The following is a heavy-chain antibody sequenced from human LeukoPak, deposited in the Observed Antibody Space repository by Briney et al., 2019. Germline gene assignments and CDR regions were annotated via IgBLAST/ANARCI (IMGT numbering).Heavy chain of an antibody. J-gene: IGHJ4*02. CDR3: AKDRTGLEWILLYQFDY. V-gene: IGHV3-23*01. Sequence: PGGSLRLSCAASGFTFGNYAMSWVRQAPAKGLEWVSGISGSGVSTYYADSVKGRFTISRDNSKNTLYLQLNSLRAEDTAVYYCAKDRTGLEWILLYQFDYWGQGTLVTVSS. D-gene: IGHD3-3*01. CDR2: ISGSGVST. CDR1: GFTFGNYA.